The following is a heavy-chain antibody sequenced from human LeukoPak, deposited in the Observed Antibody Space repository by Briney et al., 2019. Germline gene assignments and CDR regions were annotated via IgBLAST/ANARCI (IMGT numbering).Heavy chain of an antibody. D-gene: IGHD3-10*01. V-gene: IGHV3-53*01. J-gene: IGHJ4*02. CDR1: GFTVSSNY. Sequence: QHGGSLRLSCAASGFTVSSNYMSWVRQAPGKGLEWVSVIYSGGSTYYADSVKGRFTISRDNSKSTLYIQMNSLRAEDTAVYYCARAKPKNMVRGLIMRRESRYYFDYWGQGTLVTVSS. CDR3: ARAKPKNMVRGLIMRRESRYYFDY. CDR2: IYSGGST.